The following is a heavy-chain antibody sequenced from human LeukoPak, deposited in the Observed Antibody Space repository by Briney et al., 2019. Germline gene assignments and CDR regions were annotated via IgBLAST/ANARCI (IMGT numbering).Heavy chain of an antibody. Sequence: PGGSLRLSCAASGFTFSTYAMSWVRQAPGKGLEWVSVIYSGGSTYYADSVKGRFTISRHNSKNTLYLQMNSLRAEDTAVYYCASNYDSSGYSRYWGQGTLVTVSS. D-gene: IGHD3-22*01. CDR3: ASNYDSSGYSRY. CDR1: GFTFSTYA. CDR2: IYSGGST. J-gene: IGHJ4*02. V-gene: IGHV3-53*04.